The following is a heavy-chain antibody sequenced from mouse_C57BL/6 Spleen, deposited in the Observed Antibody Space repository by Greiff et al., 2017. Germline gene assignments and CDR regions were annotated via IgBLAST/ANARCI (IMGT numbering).Heavy chain of an antibody. CDR2: INPNNGGT. D-gene: IGHD1-1*01. J-gene: IGHJ2*01. CDR1: GYTFTDYY. V-gene: IGHV1-26*01. Sequence: EVKLQQSGPELVKPGASVKISCKASGYTFTDYYMNWVKQSHGKSLEWIGDINPNNGGTSYNQKFKGKATLTVDKSTSTAYMELRSRTSEDSAVYYCARSDGTTGGYFDYGGQGTTLTVSS. CDR3: ARSDGTTGGYFDY.